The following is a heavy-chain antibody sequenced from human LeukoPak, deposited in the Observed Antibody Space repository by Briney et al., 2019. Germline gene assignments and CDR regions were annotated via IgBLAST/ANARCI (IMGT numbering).Heavy chain of an antibody. V-gene: IGHV4-59*01. CDR2: IYYSGST. CDR1: GGSIRDYY. Sequence: SETLSLTCTVSGGSIRDYYWNWIRQPPGKGLEWIGYIYYSGSTTYNPSLKSRVTMSVDTAKNQFSLKLRSVTAADTAVYFCARGDFCSKSNCYLRPMDVWGKGTTVTVSS. CDR3: ARGDFCSKSNCYLRPMDV. D-gene: IGHD3-3*01. J-gene: IGHJ6*03.